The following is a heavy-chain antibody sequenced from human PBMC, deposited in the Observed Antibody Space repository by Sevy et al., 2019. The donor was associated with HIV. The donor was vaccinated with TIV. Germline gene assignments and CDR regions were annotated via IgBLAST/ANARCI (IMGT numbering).Heavy chain of an antibody. V-gene: IGHV3-23*01. CDR3: AKDLGYCSSTSCSYFDY. CDR2: ISGSGGST. D-gene: IGHD2-2*01. CDR1: GFTFSSYA. J-gene: IGHJ4*02. Sequence: GGSLRLSCAASGFTFSSYAMSWVRQAPGKGLEWVSAISGSGGSTYYADSVKGRFTISLDNSKNPLYLQMNSLRAEYTAVYYCAKDLGYCSSTSCSYFDYWGQGSLVTVSS.